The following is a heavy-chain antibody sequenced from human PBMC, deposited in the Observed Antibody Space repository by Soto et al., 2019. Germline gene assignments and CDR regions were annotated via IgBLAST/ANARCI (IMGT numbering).Heavy chain of an antibody. CDR1: GFTFTSSA. CDR2: IVVGSGNT. Sequence: SVKVSCKASGFTFTSSAMQWVRQARGQRLEWIGWIVVGSGNTNYAQKFQERVTITRDMSTSTAYMELSSLRSEDTAVYYCAAVGRATPGIDYWGQGTLVTVSS. D-gene: IGHD5-12*01. V-gene: IGHV1-58*02. J-gene: IGHJ4*02. CDR3: AAVGRATPGIDY.